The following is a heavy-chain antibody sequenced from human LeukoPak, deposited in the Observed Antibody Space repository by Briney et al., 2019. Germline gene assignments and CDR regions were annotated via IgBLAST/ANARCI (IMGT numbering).Heavy chain of an antibody. Sequence: ASVRVSCKASGYTFTSYGITWVRQAPGQGLEWMGWISVNNGNTNYAQKFQGRVTMTTDTPTSTAYMELRSLRSDDTAVYYCARRYCSTIRCYFRLDPWGQGTLVTVSS. D-gene: IGHD2-2*01. CDR3: ARRYCSTIRCYFRLDP. CDR2: ISVNNGNT. V-gene: IGHV1-18*01. J-gene: IGHJ5*02. CDR1: GYTFTSYG.